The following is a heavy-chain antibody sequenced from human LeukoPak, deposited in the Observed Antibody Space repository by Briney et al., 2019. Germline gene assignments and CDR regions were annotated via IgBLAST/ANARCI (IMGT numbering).Heavy chain of an antibody. Sequence: PGGSLRLSCAASGFTFSSYEMNWVRQAPGKGLEWVSYISSSGSTIYYADSVKGRFTISRDNAKNSLYLQMNSLRAGDTAVYYCARGAVAGNGYYYYGMDVWGKGTTVTVSS. J-gene: IGHJ6*04. V-gene: IGHV3-48*03. CDR1: GFTFSSYE. CDR3: ARGAVAGNGYYYYGMDV. D-gene: IGHD6-19*01. CDR2: ISSSGSTI.